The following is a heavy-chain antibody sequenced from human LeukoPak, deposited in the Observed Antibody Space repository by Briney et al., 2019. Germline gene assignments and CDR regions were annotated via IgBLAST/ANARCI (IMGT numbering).Heavy chain of an antibody. Sequence: PGWSLRLSCAASGFTFSNAWMSWLRQAPGKGPPWAGRIKSKSDGGTTDYAAPVKGRFTISRDDSKNTLYLQMNSLKTEDTAVYYCTTTSIAVAGPFDYWGQGTLVTVSS. J-gene: IGHJ4*02. V-gene: IGHV3-15*01. CDR1: GFTFSNAW. CDR2: IKSKSDGGTT. D-gene: IGHD6-19*01. CDR3: TTTSIAVAGPFDY.